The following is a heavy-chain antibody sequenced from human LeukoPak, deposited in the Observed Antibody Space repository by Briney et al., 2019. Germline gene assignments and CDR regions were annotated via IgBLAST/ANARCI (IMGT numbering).Heavy chain of an antibody. CDR2: IKQDGSEK. V-gene: IGHV3-7*01. CDR3: ARDWGLDY. D-gene: IGHD3-16*01. J-gene: IGHJ4*02. Sequence: GGSLRLSCAASGFTFSSHWMNWVRQAPGKGLEWVANIKQDGSEKFYVDSVKGRFTISRDNAKNSLYLQMNRLGAEDTAVYYCARDWGLDYWGQGTLVTVSS. CDR1: GFTFSSHW.